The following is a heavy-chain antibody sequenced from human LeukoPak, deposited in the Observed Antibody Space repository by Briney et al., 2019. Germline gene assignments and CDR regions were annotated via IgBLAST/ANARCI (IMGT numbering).Heavy chain of an antibody. J-gene: IGHJ6*03. CDR2: ISSSGSTI. CDR3: ARDPENNQRGYVDV. Sequence: GGSLRLSCAASGFTFSSYEMNWVRQAPGKGLEWVSYISSSGSTIYYADSVKGRFTISRDNAKNSLYLQMNSLRAEDTAVYYCARDPENNQRGYVDVWGKGTTVTVSS. V-gene: IGHV3-48*03. CDR1: GFTFSSYE. D-gene: IGHD1-14*01.